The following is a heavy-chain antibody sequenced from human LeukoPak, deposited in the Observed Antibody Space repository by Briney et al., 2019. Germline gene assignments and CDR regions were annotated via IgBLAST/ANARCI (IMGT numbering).Heavy chain of an antibody. CDR2: FSCGST. Sequence: GGSLRLSCVASGFTFTNYGMNWVRQTPGKGLEWVSGFSCGSTYYTDSVKGRFTISRDNSKNTLYLQMNSLRAEDTAVYYCAKDAYESSGYSHFDYWGQGTLVTVSS. CDR1: GFTFTNYG. V-gene: IGHV3-23*01. D-gene: IGHD3-22*01. CDR3: AKDAYESSGYSHFDY. J-gene: IGHJ4*02.